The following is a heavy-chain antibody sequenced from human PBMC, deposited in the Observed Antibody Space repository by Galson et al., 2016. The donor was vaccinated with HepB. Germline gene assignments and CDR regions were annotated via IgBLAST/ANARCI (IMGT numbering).Heavy chain of an antibody. CDR1: GFSVATY. CDR2: IQPDGAT. J-gene: IGHJ6*02. CDR3: ARGMNGMDV. Sequence: SLRLSCAVSGFSVATYMSWVRQAPGKELECVSVIQPDGATHYTDSVKGRFTISRDLSKNTLYFEMNGLRVDDTAVYFCARGMNGMDVWDRGTTVTVSS. V-gene: IGHV3-53*01.